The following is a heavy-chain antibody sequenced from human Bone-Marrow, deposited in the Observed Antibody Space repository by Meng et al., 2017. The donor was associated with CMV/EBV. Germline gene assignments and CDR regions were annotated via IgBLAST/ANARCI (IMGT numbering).Heavy chain of an antibody. V-gene: IGHV1-2*02. D-gene: IGHD7-27*01. CDR2: INPNSGGT. Sequence: ASVKVSCKTSGFYFSDHFMHWVRQAPGQGLEWMGWINPNSGGTNYAQKFQGRVTMTRDTSISTAYMELTRLTSDDTAVYYCARDNNWGPDYWGQGTRVTVCS. J-gene: IGHJ4*02. CDR3: ARDNNWGPDY. CDR1: GFYFSDHF.